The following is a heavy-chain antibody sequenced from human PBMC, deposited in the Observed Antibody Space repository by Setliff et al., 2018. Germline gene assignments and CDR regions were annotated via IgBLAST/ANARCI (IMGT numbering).Heavy chain of an antibody. J-gene: IGHJ1*01. CDR1: GGSVSSASHY. Sequence: PSETLSLTCSVSGGSVSSASHYWGWIRQAPGKAMEWIGSVYYSGYTYYKPSLQSRVTMSVDTSKNQFSLKLTSVTAADTAVYYCARVDFTMIQGVLGLWGQGTLVTVSS. CDR2: VYYSGYT. CDR3: ARVDFTMIQGVLGL. D-gene: IGHD3-10*01. V-gene: IGHV4-39*07.